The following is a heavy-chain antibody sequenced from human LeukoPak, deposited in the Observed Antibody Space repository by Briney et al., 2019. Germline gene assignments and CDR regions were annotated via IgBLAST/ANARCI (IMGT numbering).Heavy chain of an antibody. CDR1: GYTFTTYG. CDR2: ISGYNGNT. V-gene: IGHV1-18*01. D-gene: IGHD3-10*01. J-gene: IGHJ6*02. Sequence: ASVKVSCKTSGYTFTTYGISWVRQAPGQGLEWMGWISGYNGNTNYAQQFQGRVTMTTDTSTSTAYMELRSLRSDDTAVYYCARDKGLLWFGEGYYYYGMDVWGQGTTVTVSS. CDR3: ARDKGLLWFGEGYYYYGMDV.